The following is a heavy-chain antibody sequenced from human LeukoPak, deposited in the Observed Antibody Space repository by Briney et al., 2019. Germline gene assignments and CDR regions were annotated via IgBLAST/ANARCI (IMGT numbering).Heavy chain of an antibody. CDR1: GGTFSSYA. CDR3: ARDHCSGGSCYNGMDV. J-gene: IGHJ6*02. V-gene: IGHV1-69*13. D-gene: IGHD2-15*01. Sequence: SVKVSCKASGGTFSSYAISWVQQAPGQGLEWMGGIIPIFGTANYAQKFQGRVTITADESTSTAYMELSSLRSEDTAVYYCARDHCSGGSCYNGMDVWGQGTTVTVSS. CDR2: IIPIFGTA.